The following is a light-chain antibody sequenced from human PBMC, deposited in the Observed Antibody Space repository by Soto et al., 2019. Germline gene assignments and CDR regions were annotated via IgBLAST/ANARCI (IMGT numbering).Light chain of an antibody. J-gene: IGKJ1*01. CDR2: DAS. CDR3: QQSET. CDR1: QSISTW. Sequence: DIQMTQSPSTLSASVGDRVTITCRASQSISTWLAWYQQKPGKAPKLLIYDASSLESGVPSRFGGGGSGTEFTLTISSLQPDDFATYYCQQSETFGQGTKVDIK. V-gene: IGKV1-5*01.